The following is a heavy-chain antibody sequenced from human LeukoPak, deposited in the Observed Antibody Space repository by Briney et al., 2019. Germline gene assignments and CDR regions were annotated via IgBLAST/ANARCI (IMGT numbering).Heavy chain of an antibody. D-gene: IGHD3-3*01. V-gene: IGHV3-74*01. CDR2: INSDGSST. J-gene: IGHJ5*02. Sequence: GGSLRLSCAASGFTFSSYWMHWVRQVSGKGLVWVSRINSDGSSTSYADSVKGRFTISRDNAKNTLYLQMNSLRAEDTAVYYCARERLDSFTIFGVVQWVNWFDPWGQGTLVTVSS. CDR3: ARERLDSFTIFGVVQWVNWFDP. CDR1: GFTFSSYW.